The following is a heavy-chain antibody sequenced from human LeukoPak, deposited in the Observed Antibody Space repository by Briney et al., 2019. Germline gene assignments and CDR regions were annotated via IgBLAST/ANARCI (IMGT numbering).Heavy chain of an antibody. Sequence: GRSLRLSFAASGFTFSSYGMHWVRQAPGKGLEWVAAISYDGSHKYYADSVKGRFTISRDNSKNTLYLQMNSLGAEDTAVYYCEGEVATSYWGQGTLVTVSS. CDR3: EGEVATSY. CDR1: GFTFSSYG. CDR2: ISYDGSHK. J-gene: IGHJ4*02. D-gene: IGHD5-12*01. V-gene: IGHV3-30*03.